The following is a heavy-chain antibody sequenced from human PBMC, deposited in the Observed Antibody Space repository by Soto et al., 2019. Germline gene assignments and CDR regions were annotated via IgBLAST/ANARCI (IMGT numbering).Heavy chain of an antibody. CDR2: ISSSSSYI. Sequence: PGGSLRLSCAASGFTFSSYSMNWVRQAPGKGLEWVSSISSSSSYIYYADSVKGRFTISRDNAKNSLYLQMNSLRAEDTAVYYCARVTTGYYYYGMDVWGQGTTVTVSS. D-gene: IGHD4-4*01. CDR3: ARVTTGYYYYGMDV. CDR1: GFTFSSYS. V-gene: IGHV3-21*01. J-gene: IGHJ6*02.